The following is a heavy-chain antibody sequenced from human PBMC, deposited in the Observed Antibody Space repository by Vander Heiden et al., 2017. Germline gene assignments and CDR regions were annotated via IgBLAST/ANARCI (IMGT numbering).Heavy chain of an antibody. Sequence: EVQLLESGGGLVQPGGSLRLSCAASGFTFSSYAMSWVRQAPGKGLEWVSAISGSGGSTYYADSVKGRFTISRDNSKNTLYLKMNSLRAEDTAVYYCAKSGYCSSTSCYRFYYYYGMDVWGQGTTVTVSS. CDR2: ISGSGGST. CDR1: GFTFSSYA. D-gene: IGHD2-2*02. V-gene: IGHV3-23*01. CDR3: AKSGYCSSTSCYRFYYYYGMDV. J-gene: IGHJ6*02.